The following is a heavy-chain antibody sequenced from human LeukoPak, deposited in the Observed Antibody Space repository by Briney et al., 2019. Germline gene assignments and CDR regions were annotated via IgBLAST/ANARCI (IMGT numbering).Heavy chain of an antibody. CDR3: ASSPSGYWWNFDC. J-gene: IGHJ4*02. V-gene: IGHV4-39*01. CDR1: GGSISSNNYY. CDR2: IYYSGST. D-gene: IGHD3-22*01. Sequence: PSESLSLTCTVSGGSISSNNYYWGWMRQPPGKGLKWIGSIYYSGSTYINPSLKSRVTISVDTTKNQFSLKLTSVTAADTAVYYCASSPSGYWWNFDCWGQGTLVTVSS.